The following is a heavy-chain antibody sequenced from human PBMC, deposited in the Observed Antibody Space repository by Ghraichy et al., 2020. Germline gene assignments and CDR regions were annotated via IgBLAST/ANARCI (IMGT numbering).Heavy chain of an antibody. CDR1: GFTFSSYA. V-gene: IGHV3-23*01. Sequence: GGSLRLSCSASGFTFSSYAMSWVRQAPGKGLEWVSAISGSGGSTYYADSVKGRFTISRDNSKNTLYLQMNSLRAEDTAVYYCAKDILPAGIVGALDVWGQGTTVTVSS. CDR2: ISGSGGST. CDR3: AKDILPAGIVGALDV. J-gene: IGHJ6*02. D-gene: IGHD1-26*01.